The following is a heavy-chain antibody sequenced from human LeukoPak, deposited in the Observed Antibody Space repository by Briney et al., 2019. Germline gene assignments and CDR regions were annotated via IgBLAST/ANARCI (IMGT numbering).Heavy chain of an antibody. J-gene: IGHJ5*02. D-gene: IGHD4-23*01. Sequence: SVKVSCKSSGGTLSMYAVTWVRQARGQGLEWMGRINPILGIANYAQKFQGRVTITADKSTSTAYMELSSLRSEDTAVYYCARPTDYGGNSVNWFDPWGQGTLVTVSS. CDR1: GGTLSMYA. CDR2: INPILGIA. CDR3: ARPTDYGGNSVNWFDP. V-gene: IGHV1-69*04.